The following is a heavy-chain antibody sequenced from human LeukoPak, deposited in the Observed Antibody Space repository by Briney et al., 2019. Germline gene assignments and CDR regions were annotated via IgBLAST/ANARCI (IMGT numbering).Heavy chain of an antibody. D-gene: IGHD2-21*02. CDR3: ARGTDNAYCGGDCYSGLDY. Sequence: SETLSPTCAVYDGSFSGYSWSWIRQPPGKGLEWIGEINHIRSTNYNPSLKSRVTISVDTSKNQFSLKLSSVTAADTAVYYCARGTDNAYCGGDCYSGLDYWGQGTLVTVSS. J-gene: IGHJ4*02. V-gene: IGHV4-34*01. CDR2: INHIRST. CDR1: DGSFSGYS.